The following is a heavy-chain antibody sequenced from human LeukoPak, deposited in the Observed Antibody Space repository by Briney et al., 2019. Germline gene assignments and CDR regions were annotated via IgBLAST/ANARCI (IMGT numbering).Heavy chain of an antibody. CDR2: ISSSSRYI. CDR3: ARDLIPSLDQPNMSPDY. V-gene: IGHV3-21*01. J-gene: IGHJ4*02. D-gene: IGHD3-3*01. Sequence: GGSLRLSCAASGLTCSTYSMDGVRQSPGKGLECVSSISSSSRYIYYADSVKGRFTISRDNAKNSLYMQMSSLRAEDTALYYCARDLIPSLDQPNMSPDYCGQGTLVTVHS. CDR1: GLTCSTYS.